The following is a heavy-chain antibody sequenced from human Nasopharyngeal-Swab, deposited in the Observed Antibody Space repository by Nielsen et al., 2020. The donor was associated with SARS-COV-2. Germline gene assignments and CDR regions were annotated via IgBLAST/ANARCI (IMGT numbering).Heavy chain of an antibody. V-gene: IGHV4-39*07. J-gene: IGHJ3*02. CDR2: IYYSGST. D-gene: IGHD3-22*01. Sequence: WIRQPPGKGLEWIGSIYYSGSTYYNPSLKSRVTISVDTSKNQFSLKLSSVTAADTAVYYCARGGGGYPRDAFDIWGQGTMGTVSS. CDR3: ARGGGGYPRDAFDI.